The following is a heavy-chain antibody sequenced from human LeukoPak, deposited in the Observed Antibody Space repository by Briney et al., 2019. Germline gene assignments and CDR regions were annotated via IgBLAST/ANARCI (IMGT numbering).Heavy chain of an antibody. Sequence: SETLSLTCAVYGGSFSGYYWSWIRQPPGKGLEWIGEINHSGSTNYNPSPKSRVTISVDTSKNQFSLKLSSVTAADTAVYYCAREKGRYYGSGSYVYWGQGALVTVSS. J-gene: IGHJ4*02. CDR2: INHSGST. V-gene: IGHV4-34*01. D-gene: IGHD3-10*01. CDR1: GGSFSGYY. CDR3: AREKGRYYGSGSYVY.